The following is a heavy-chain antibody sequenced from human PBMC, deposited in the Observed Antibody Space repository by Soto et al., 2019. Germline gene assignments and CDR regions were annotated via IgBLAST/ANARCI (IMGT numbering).Heavy chain of an antibody. CDR1: GYTFTSYD. V-gene: IGHV1-8*01. CDR3: AREMTTLGMDV. J-gene: IGHJ6*02. D-gene: IGHD1-1*01. Sequence: QVQLVQSGAEVKKPVASVKVSCKASGYTFTSYDINWVRQATGQGLEWMGWMNPNSGNTGYAQKFQGRVTMTRNTSLNTAYMELSRLRSEDTAVYYCAREMTTLGMDVWGQGTTVTVSS. CDR2: MNPNSGNT.